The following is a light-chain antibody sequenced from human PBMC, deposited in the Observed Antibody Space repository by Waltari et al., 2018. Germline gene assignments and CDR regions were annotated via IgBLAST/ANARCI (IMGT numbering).Light chain of an antibody. J-gene: IGKJ4*01. CDR1: RSVVFNSNNKNY. V-gene: IGKV4-1*01. CDR3: QQYHSVPFT. CDR2: GAS. Sequence: DIVMTQSPDALAVSLGERGAINCKSSRSVVFNSNNKNYIAWYQKKPGPPPKLLIYGASTRTAVVPDRFSCSGSETDFTLTISSLQPEDVAVYYCQQYHSVPFTFGGGTKVEIQ.